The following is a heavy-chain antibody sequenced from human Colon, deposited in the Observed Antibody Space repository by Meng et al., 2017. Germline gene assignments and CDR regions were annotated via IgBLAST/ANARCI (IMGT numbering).Heavy chain of an antibody. CDR2: IGHSGFT. J-gene: IGHJ5*02. CDR1: GGSISSGGFS. Sequence: QLQLHESGSGLVKPSQTLSLTCAVSGGSISSGGFSWRWVRQPPGKGLEWIGSIGHSGFTYYTPSLKSRVTVSIDTSRNQFSLRLTSVTAADTAVYYCVRSSGWVKTGFDPWGQGTLVTVSS. CDR3: VRSSGWVKTGFDP. D-gene: IGHD6-19*01. V-gene: IGHV4-30-2*03.